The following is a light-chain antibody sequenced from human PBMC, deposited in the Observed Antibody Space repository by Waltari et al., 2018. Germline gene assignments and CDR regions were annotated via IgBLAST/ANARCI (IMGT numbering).Light chain of an antibody. Sequence: SYVLTQPPSVSVAPGQTARLTCGGDPIGTTTTHWYQPRPGQAPVLVVYDNSDRPSGLPDRFSCSNSGSTATLTISRVEAGDEADFYCQVWDTGSDHPVIFGGGTKLTVL. CDR3: QVWDTGSDHPVI. V-gene: IGLV3-21*02. J-gene: IGLJ2*01. CDR2: DNS. CDR1: PIGTTT.